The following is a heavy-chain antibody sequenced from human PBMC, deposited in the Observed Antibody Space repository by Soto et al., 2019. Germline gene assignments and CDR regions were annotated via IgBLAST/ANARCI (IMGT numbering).Heavy chain of an antibody. D-gene: IGHD6-13*01. V-gene: IGHV3-64*01. J-gene: IGHJ6*03. CDR3: ARRGYGSRWPNVYMDV. CDR2: ISNNGAHT. CDR1: EFTFSNYE. Sequence: GGSLRLSYAASEFTFSNYEMHWVRQATGKGLEYVSGISNNGAHTDYAKSVKGRFTISRDNSENTLYLQMGSLRAEGMALYYCARRGYGSRWPNVYMDVWGKGTTVTVSS.